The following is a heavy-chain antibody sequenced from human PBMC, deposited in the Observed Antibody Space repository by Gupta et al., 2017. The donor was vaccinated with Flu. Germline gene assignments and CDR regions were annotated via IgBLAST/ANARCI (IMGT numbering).Heavy chain of an antibody. J-gene: IGHJ4*02. Sequence: QVQLVESGGGVVQPGRSLRLSCAASGFTFSIYGMHWVRQAPGKGLEWVALIWNDGSNEYYADSVKGRFTISRDNSKNTLYLQMNSLRTEDTAVYYCARAWGSSSRFTTHSWGQGTLVTVSS. CDR3: ARAWGSSSRFTTHS. CDR2: IWNDGSNE. CDR1: GFTFSIYG. D-gene: IGHD6-13*01. V-gene: IGHV3-33*01.